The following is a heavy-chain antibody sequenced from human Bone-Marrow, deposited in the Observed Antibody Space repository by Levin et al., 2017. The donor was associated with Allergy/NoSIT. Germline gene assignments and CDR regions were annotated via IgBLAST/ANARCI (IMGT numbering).Heavy chain of an antibody. CDR2: VFHTGTT. CDR3: VRDGGYQLLPLLSYFDY. J-gene: IGHJ4*02. V-gene: IGHV4-38-2*02. D-gene: IGHD1-26*01. CDR1: GYSIRSAYY. Sequence: SETLSLTCSVSGYSIRSAYYWGWIRQPPGTVLEWIGSVFHTGTTSYNPSLQSRVTMSRDTSKNHFSLQLRSVTAADTAIYYCVRDGGYQLLPLLSYFDYWGQGVLVTVSS.